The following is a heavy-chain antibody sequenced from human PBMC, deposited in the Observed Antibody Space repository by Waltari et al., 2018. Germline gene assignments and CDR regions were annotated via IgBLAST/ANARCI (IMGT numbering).Heavy chain of an antibody. CDR2: IRYDGSNK. V-gene: IGHV3-30*02. CDR1: GFTFSSYG. J-gene: IGHJ4*03. CDR3: AKERGLGSSYFDY. Sequence: QVQLVESGGGVVQPGGSLRLSCAASGFTFSSYGMHWVPQAPGKGLEWVAFIRYDGSNKYYADSVKGRFTISRDNSKNTLYLQMNSLRAEDTAVYYCAKERGLGSSYFDYWGQGTTVTVSS. D-gene: IGHD1-26*01.